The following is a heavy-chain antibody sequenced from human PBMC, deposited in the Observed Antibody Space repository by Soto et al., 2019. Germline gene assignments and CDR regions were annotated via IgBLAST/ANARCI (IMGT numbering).Heavy chain of an antibody. V-gene: IGHV3-21*01. D-gene: IGHD6-19*01. Sequence: EVQLVESGGGLVKPGGSLRLSCAASGFTFSSYGLHWVRQAPGKGLDWVSSIPSRSTYMFYADSVKGRFTISRDNAKNSLYLQMNSLRAEDTAVYYCARSIEVAGTWHFDLWGRGTLVTVSS. CDR1: GFTFSSYG. J-gene: IGHJ2*01. CDR3: ARSIEVAGTWHFDL. CDR2: IPSRSTYM.